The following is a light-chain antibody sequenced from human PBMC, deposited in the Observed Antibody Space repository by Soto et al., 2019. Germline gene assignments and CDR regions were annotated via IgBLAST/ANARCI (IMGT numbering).Light chain of an antibody. Sequence: IQLTQSPSSLSASIVDRVTITCRASQDVGKWLAWYQQKPGKAPKLLIYDASSLESGVPSRFSGSGSGTEFTLTISSLQPDDFATYYCQQYNSYSPITFGQGTRLEI. CDR3: QQYNSYSPIT. V-gene: IGKV1-5*01. J-gene: IGKJ5*01. CDR1: QDVGKW. CDR2: DAS.